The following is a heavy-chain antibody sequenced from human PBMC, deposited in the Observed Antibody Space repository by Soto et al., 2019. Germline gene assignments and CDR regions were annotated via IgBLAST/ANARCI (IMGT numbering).Heavy chain of an antibody. D-gene: IGHD2-15*01. V-gene: IGHV3-72*01. CDR2: TRNKANSYTT. J-gene: IGHJ4*02. CDR1: GFTFSDHY. Sequence: EVQLVESGGGLVQPGGSLRLSCAASGFTFSDHYMDWVRQAPGKGLEWVGRTRNKANSYTTEYAASVKGRFTISRDDSKNSLYLQMNSLRAEDTAVYYCAKVVPYHSGYCSGGSCYGFDYWGQGTLVTVSS. CDR3: AKVVPYHSGYCSGGSCYGFDY.